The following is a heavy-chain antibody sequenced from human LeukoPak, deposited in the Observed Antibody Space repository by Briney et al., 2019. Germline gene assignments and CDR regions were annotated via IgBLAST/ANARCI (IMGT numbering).Heavy chain of an antibody. CDR1: GYSISSGYY. V-gene: IGHV4-38-2*01. J-gene: IGHJ6*04. D-gene: IGHD1-14*01. CDR2: IYHSGST. CDR3: ARGYVVGTPLEVDV. Sequence: SETLSLTCAVSGYSISSGYYWGWIRQPPGKGLEWIGSIYHSGSTYYNPSLKSRVTISVDTSKNQFSLKLSSVTAADTAVYYCARGYVVGTPLEVDVWGKGTTVTVSS.